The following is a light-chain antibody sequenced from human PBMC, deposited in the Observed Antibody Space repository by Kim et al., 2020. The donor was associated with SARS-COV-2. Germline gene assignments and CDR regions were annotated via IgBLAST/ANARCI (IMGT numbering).Light chain of an antibody. J-gene: IGKJ4*01. Sequence: AIQLTQSPSSLSASVGDRVTITCRASQGISSALAWYQQKPGKSPKLLIYDASTLEGGAPSRFSGGGSGTDFTLTISSLQPEDFATYYCQHFNDYPLTFGGGTKVDIK. CDR3: QHFNDYPLT. V-gene: IGKV1D-13*01. CDR1: QGISSA. CDR2: DAS.